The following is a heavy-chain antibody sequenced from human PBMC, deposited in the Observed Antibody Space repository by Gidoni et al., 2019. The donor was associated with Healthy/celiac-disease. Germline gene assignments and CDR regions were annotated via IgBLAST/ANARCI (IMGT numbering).Heavy chain of an antibody. CDR1: GSPFSSFV. CDR2: IVYDGSNT. V-gene: IGHV3-33*01. J-gene: IGHJ4*02. CDR3: ARDKNGLLWFGELLGGFDY. Sequence: QVQLVESGGGVVKPGSSLRLSCAASGSPFSSFVMHGVRQAQGQGLEWVAVIVYDGSNTYYADSVEGRFTISRDNSKNPLYLQINSLRAEDTAVYYCARDKNGLLWFGELLGGFDYWGQGTLVTVSS. D-gene: IGHD3-10*01.